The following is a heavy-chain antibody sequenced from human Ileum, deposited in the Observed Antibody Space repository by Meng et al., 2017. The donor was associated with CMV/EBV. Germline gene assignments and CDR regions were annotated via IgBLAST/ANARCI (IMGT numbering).Heavy chain of an antibody. D-gene: IGHD3-9*01. V-gene: IGHV4-59*08. J-gene: IGHJ4*02. CDR3: VRGPVLTGTLN. Sequence: QVQLQESGPGLVKPSETLSLSCSVSGAYINSYFWSWIRQPPGKGLELIGYIYYNGKTNYNPSLSSRVTISVDTSKKQFSLKLTTVTTADTAVYYCVRGPVLTGTLNWGQGILVTVSS. CDR2: IYYNGKT. CDR1: GAYINSYF.